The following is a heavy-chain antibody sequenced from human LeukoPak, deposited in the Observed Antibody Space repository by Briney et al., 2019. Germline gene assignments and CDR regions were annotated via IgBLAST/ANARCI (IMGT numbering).Heavy chain of an antibody. CDR1: GYSFPNYW. CDR3: ARQGTWHFDL. Sequence: ESLKISCRGSGYSFPNYWIGWVRQLPGKGLEYMGVVYPADSDATYSPSFQGQVTFSADNSTDTAYLQWSSLQASDTAMYYCARQGTWHFDLWGRGTLVTVSS. D-gene: IGHD3/OR15-3a*01. V-gene: IGHV5-51*01. J-gene: IGHJ2*01. CDR2: VYPADSDA.